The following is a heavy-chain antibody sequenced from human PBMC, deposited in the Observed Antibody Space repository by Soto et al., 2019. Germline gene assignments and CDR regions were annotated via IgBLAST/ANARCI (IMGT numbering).Heavy chain of an antibody. Sequence: GGSLRLSCAASGFTFSSYAMSWVRQAPGKGLEWVSAISGSGGSTYYADSVKGRFTIARDKSKNTLYLQMNSLRAADTAVYYCARDERTQDCSGGRSSPSDPWGQGPLVTLSS. CDR2: ISGSGGST. V-gene: IGHV3-23*01. CDR1: GFTFSSYA. J-gene: IGHJ5*02. CDR3: ARDERTQDCSGGRSSPSDP. D-gene: IGHD2-15*01.